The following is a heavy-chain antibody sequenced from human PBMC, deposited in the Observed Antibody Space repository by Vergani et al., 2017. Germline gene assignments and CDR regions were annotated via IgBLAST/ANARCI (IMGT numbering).Heavy chain of an antibody. J-gene: IGHJ3*02. CDR3: ARGRDDYVWGSYRYTSISAFDI. CDR1: VGTFSSYA. V-gene: IGHV1-69*09. Sequence: QVQLVQSGAEVKKPGSSVKVSCKASVGTFSSYAISWVRQAPGQGLEWVGRVFPHLEITTLAQHLQGRVIITADESTSTAYMELSSLRSEDTAVYYCARGRDDYVWGSYRYTSISAFDIWGQGTMVTVSS. D-gene: IGHD3-16*02. CDR2: VFPHLEIT.